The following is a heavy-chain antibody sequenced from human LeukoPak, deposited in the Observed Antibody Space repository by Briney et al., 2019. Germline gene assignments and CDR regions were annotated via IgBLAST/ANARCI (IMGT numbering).Heavy chain of an antibody. Sequence: PGRSLRLSCAASGFTFSSYGMHWVRQAPGKGLEWVAVISYDGSNKYYADSVKGRFTISRDNSKNTLYLQMNSLRAEDTAVYYCAKGHKKDGYSSSWYRDVGVGVWGQGTLVTVSS. CDR2: ISYDGSNK. V-gene: IGHV3-30*18. J-gene: IGHJ4*02. D-gene: IGHD6-13*01. CDR1: GFTFSSYG. CDR3: AKGHKKDGYSSSWYRDVGVGV.